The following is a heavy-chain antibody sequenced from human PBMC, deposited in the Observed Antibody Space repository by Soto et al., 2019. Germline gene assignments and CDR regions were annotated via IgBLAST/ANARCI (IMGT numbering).Heavy chain of an antibody. CDR2: ISNDGNRK. V-gene: IGHV3-30*18. Sequence: PGGSLRLSCAASGFTFSENGIHWVRQAPGKGLGWVALISNDGNRKYYSDSVKGRLTISRDNSKNTASVEMHSLRPDDTAVYYCAKDWGGGSYFIDHWGQGAPVTVSS. J-gene: IGHJ4*02. D-gene: IGHD3-10*01. CDR1: GFTFSENG. CDR3: AKDWGGGSYFIDH.